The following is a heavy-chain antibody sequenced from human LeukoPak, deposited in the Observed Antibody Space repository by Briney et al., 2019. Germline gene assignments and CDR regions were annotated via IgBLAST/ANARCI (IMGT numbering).Heavy chain of an antibody. V-gene: IGHV4-39*02. CDR3: ARDFYDNQKGMDV. CDR2: IYFTGNT. Sequence: TSETLSLTCTVSGGSIGTSSYYWGWIRQPPGKGLEWIGSIYFTGNTFYNPSLESRVTISIDTSRNQFSLNLSSVTAADTAVYYCARDFYDNQKGMDVWGKGTTVTVSS. CDR1: GGSIGTSSYY. J-gene: IGHJ6*04. D-gene: IGHD3-16*01.